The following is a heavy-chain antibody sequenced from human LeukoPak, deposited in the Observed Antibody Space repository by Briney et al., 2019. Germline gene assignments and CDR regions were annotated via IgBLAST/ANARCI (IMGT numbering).Heavy chain of an antibody. Sequence: GRSLRLSCAASGFTFSSYGMHWVRQAPGKGLEWVAVIWYDGSNKYYADSVKGRFTISRDNSKNTLYLQMNSLRAEDTAVYYCARESHSSSWYGAAFDIWGQGTMVTVSS. J-gene: IGHJ3*02. CDR3: ARESHSSSWYGAAFDI. CDR2: IWYDGSNK. D-gene: IGHD6-13*01. CDR1: GFTFSSYG. V-gene: IGHV3-33*01.